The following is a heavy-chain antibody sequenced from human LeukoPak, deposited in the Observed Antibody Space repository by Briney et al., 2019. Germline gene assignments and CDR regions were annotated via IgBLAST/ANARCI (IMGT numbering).Heavy chain of an antibody. CDR1: GFTFSSYA. CDR2: ISYDGSNK. V-gene: IGHV3-30*04. CDR3: ASSYDYVCGSYRYGAFDI. Sequence: GRSLRLSCAASGFTFSSYAMHWVRQAPGKGLEWVAVISYDGSNKYYADSVKGRFTISRDNSKNTLYLQMNSLRAEDTAVYYCASSYDYVCGSYRYGAFDIWGQGAMVTVSS. J-gene: IGHJ3*02. D-gene: IGHD3-16*02.